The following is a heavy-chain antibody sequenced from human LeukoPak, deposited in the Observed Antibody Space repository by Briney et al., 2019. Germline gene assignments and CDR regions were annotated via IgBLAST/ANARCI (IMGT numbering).Heavy chain of an antibody. J-gene: IGHJ5*02. V-gene: IGHV4-59*01. CDR1: GGSISSYY. CDR3: ARGRLTNNWFDP. D-gene: IGHD1/OR15-1a*01. Sequence: ASETLSLTCTVSGGSISSYYWSWIRQPPGKGLEWIGYIYYSGSTNYNPSLKSRVTISVKTSKNQFSLKLSSVTAADTAVYYCARGRLTNNWFDPWGQGTLVTVSS. CDR2: IYYSGST.